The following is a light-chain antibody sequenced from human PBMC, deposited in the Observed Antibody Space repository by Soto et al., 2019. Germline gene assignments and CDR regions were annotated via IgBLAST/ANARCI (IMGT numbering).Light chain of an antibody. CDR3: QQSFTTPLT. CDR1: QSISRF. CDR2: VAS. J-gene: IGKJ4*01. V-gene: IGKV1-39*01. Sequence: DIQMTQSPSSVSASVGDRVTITCRASQSISRFLNWYQQKPGKAPNVLINVASTLRSGVPSRFSGSGSGTDFNLTINSLQPEDFATYFCQQSFTTPLTFGGGTKVDIK.